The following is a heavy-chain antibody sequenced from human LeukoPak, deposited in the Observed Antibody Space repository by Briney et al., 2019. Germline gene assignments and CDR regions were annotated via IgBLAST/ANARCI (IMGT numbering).Heavy chain of an antibody. J-gene: IGHJ4*02. V-gene: IGHV4-34*01. CDR3: ARGDYRSMVRGVIDYYFDY. Sequence: SETLSLTCAVYGGSFSGYYWSWIRQPPGKGLEWIGEINHSGSTNYNPSLKSRVTISVDTSKNRFSLKLSSVTAADTAVYYCARGDYRSMVRGVIDYYFDYWGQGTLVTVSS. CDR1: GGSFSGYY. CDR2: INHSGST. D-gene: IGHD3-10*01.